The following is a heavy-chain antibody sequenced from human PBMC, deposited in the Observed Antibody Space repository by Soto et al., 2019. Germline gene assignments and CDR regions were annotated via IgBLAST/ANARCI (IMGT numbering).Heavy chain of an antibody. Sequence: PSETLSLTCAVSGASIRSYHWSWIRQPVGKGLEWIGRMQHTGNTNYNPSLKSRVTMSVDTSKNQISLKMTSVTAADTAVYFCAKDVSSRRWFDPWGQGILVTVSS. CDR3: AKDVSSRRWFDP. CDR1: GASIRSYH. J-gene: IGHJ5*02. D-gene: IGHD3-16*01. V-gene: IGHV4-4*07. CDR2: MQHTGNT.